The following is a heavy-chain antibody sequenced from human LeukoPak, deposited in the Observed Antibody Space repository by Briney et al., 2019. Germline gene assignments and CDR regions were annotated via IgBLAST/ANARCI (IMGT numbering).Heavy chain of an antibody. CDR1: GGSISSGSYY. Sequence: SETLSLTCTVSGGSISSGSYYWRWIRQPAGKRLEWIGRIYTSGSTNYNPSLKSRVTISVDTSKNQFSLKLSSVTATDPAVYYCARDRSYDFWSGYYIWGQGTLVTVSS. CDR3: ARDRSYDFWSGYYI. V-gene: IGHV4-61*02. CDR2: IYTSGST. D-gene: IGHD3-3*01. J-gene: IGHJ4*02.